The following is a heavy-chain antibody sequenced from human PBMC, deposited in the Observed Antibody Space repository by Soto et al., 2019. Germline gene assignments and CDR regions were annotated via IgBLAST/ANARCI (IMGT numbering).Heavy chain of an antibody. CDR3: ARAPSYSFGVVIYVDY. CDR1: GFTFSSYC. CDR2: ISISSSYI. D-gene: IGHD3-3*01. Sequence: PGGSLRLSCAASGFTFSSYCMNWVRQAPGKGLEWVASISISSSYIYYTESVKGRFTISRDNVKNSLHLQMNSLRAEDTAVYYCARAPSYSFGVVIYVDYWGQGTLVTVSS. J-gene: IGHJ4*02. V-gene: IGHV3-21*01.